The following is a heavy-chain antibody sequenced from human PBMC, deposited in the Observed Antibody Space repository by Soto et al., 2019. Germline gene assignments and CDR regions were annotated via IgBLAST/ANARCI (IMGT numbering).Heavy chain of an antibody. D-gene: IGHD6-13*01. Sequence: EVQLLESGGGLVQPGGSLRLSCAASGFTFSSYAMNWVRQAPGKGLEWVSVISGSGGSTYYADSVKGRFTISRDNSKNTLYLQMNSLRAADTAVYSFARRSSSWYFDYWGQGTLVTVSS. CDR2: ISGSGGST. CDR3: ARRSSSWYFDY. J-gene: IGHJ4*02. V-gene: IGHV3-23*01. CDR1: GFTFSSYA.